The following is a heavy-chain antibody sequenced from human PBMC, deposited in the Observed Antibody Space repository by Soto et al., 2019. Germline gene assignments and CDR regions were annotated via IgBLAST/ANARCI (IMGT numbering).Heavy chain of an antibody. CDR3: ARGVLY. V-gene: IGHV4-31*03. J-gene: IGHJ4*02. CDR2: IFYSGTT. D-gene: IGHD1-1*01. CDR1: GGSISSGGYF. Sequence: SETLSLTCTVSGGSISSGGYFWSWIRQPPGKGLEWIGNIFYSGTTYYNQSLKSRVTISVDTSKNQFSLKLSSVTAADTGVYFCARGVLYWGQGTLVTVSS.